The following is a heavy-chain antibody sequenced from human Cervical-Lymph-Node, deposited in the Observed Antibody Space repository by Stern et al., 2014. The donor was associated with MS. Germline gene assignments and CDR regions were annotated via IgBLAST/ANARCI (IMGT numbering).Heavy chain of an antibody. Sequence: QVQLQQWGAGLLKPSETLSLTCAVYGGSFSDHYWSWIRQPPGKGLEWIGVISHDGRAKYNSSLQSRVTISVDASKNQFLRSLFSVTAADTATYYCATQGGFTYGGWGQGTLVTVSS. CDR2: ISHDGRA. J-gene: IGHJ4*02. V-gene: IGHV4-34*01. CDR1: GGSFSDHY. CDR3: ATQGGFTYGG. D-gene: IGHD5-18*01.